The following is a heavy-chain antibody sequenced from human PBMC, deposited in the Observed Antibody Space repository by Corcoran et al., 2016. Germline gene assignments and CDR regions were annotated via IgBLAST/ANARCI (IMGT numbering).Heavy chain of an antibody. J-gene: IGHJ6*02. Sequence: QVQLQESGPGLVKPSQTLSLTCTVSGGSISSGGYYWSWIRPHPGKGLEWIGYIYYRGSTYYNPSLKGRVTISVDTSKNQFSLKLSSVTAADTAVYYCASLAGSTSWDYYYYGMDVWGQGTTVTVSS. D-gene: IGHD2-2*01. CDR3: ASLAGSTSWDYYYYGMDV. CDR2: IYYRGST. CDR1: GGSISSGGYY. V-gene: IGHV4-31*03.